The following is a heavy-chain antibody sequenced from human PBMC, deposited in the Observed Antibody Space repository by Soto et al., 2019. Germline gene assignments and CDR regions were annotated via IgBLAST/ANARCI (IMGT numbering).Heavy chain of an antibody. J-gene: IGHJ5*02. V-gene: IGHV4-38-2*01. CDR2: IYHGGST. CDR3: VRDGTKTLRDWFDP. CDR1: GYSISSGYY. Sequence: SETLSLTCAVSGYSISSGYYWGWLRQPPGKGLEWIGSIYHGGSTYYNPSLNSRVTLSIDMTNNHVSLILNSVTAADTAVYYCVRDGTKTLRDWFDPWGQGISVTVSS. D-gene: IGHD1-1*01.